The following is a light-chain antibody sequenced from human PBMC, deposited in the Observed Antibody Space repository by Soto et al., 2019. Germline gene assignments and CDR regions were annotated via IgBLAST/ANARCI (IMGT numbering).Light chain of an antibody. V-gene: IGKV1-39*01. CDR1: QSISNY. Sequence: DIQMTQSPSSLSASVGDRVTITCRARQSISNYLNWYQQKPGKAPKLLIYAASNLQSGVPSRFSGSGSGTDFTLTISGLQPEDSATYYCQQSYNARTFGQGTKLEIK. CDR3: QQSYNART. J-gene: IGKJ1*01. CDR2: AAS.